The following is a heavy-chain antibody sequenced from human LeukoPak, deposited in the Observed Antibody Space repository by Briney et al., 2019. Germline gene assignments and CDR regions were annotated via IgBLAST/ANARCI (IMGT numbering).Heavy chain of an antibody. D-gene: IGHD2-15*01. CDR1: GYSFTSYW. CDR3: ARQVGYCSGGSCYYDAFDI. V-gene: IGHV5-51*01. Sequence: GESLKISCQGSGYSFTSYWIGWVRQMPGKGLEWMGNIYPGDSDTRCSPSFQGQVTISADKSISTAYLQWSSLKASDTAMYYCARQVGYCSGGSCYYDAFDIWGQGTMVTVSS. J-gene: IGHJ3*02. CDR2: IYPGDSDT.